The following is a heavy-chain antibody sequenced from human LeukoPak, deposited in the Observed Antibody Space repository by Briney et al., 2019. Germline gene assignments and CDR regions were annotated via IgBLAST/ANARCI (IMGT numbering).Heavy chain of an antibody. V-gene: IGHV1-69*05. D-gene: IGHD2-2*01. CDR3: ARGSDIVVVPAAISYYYYYMDV. CDR1: GYTFTSYY. J-gene: IGHJ6*03. Sequence: SVKVSCKASGYTFTSYYMHWVRQAPGQGLEWMGGIIPIFGTANYAQKFQGRVTITTDESTSTAYMELSSLRSEDTAVYYCARGSDIVVVPAAISYYYYYMDVWGKGTTVTVSS. CDR2: IIPIFGTA.